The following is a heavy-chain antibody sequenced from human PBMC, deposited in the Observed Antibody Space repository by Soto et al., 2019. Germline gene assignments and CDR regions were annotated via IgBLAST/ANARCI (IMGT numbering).Heavy chain of an antibody. J-gene: IGHJ4*02. Sequence: QVQLVESGGGVVQPGRSLRLSCAASGFTFSSYGMHWVRQAPGKGLEWVAVIWYDGSNKYYADSVKGRFTISRDNSKNTQYLKMNSLRAEDTAVYYWARDGYCSGGSCYSVPVFDYWGQGTLVTVSS. CDR2: IWYDGSNK. D-gene: IGHD2-15*01. CDR3: ARDGYCSGGSCYSVPVFDY. CDR1: GFTFSSYG. V-gene: IGHV3-33*01.